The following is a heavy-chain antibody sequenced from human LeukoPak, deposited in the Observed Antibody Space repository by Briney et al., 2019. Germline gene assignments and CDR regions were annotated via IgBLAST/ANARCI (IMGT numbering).Heavy chain of an antibody. J-gene: IGHJ5*02. D-gene: IGHD1-26*01. CDR2: ISSDGSST. CDR1: GFTFSTYW. CDR3: VRANSGSYTWFDP. V-gene: IGHV3-74*01. Sequence: GGSLRLSCAASGFTFSTYWMHWVRHAPGKGLVWVSRISSDGSSTGYADSVKGRLTISRDNAKNTLYLQMNNLRAEDTAVYFCVRANSGSYTWFDPWGQGTLVTVSS.